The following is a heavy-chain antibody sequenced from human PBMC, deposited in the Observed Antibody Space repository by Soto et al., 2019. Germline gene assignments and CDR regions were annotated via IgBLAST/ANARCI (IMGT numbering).Heavy chain of an antibody. J-gene: IGHJ6*02. CDR1: GYSFTSYW. V-gene: IGHV5-51*01. CDR3: ARTPSSGTIFGVVIPDYYYGMDV. D-gene: IGHD3-3*01. Sequence: GESLKISCTGSGYSFTSYWIGWVRQMPGKGLEWMGIIYPGDSDTRYSPSFQGQVTISADKSISTAYLQWSSLKASDTAMYYCARTPSSGTIFGVVIPDYYYGMDVWGQGTTVTVSS. CDR2: IYPGDSDT.